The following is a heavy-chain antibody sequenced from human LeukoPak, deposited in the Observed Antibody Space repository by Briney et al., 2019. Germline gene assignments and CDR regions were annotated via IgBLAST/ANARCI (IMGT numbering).Heavy chain of an antibody. J-gene: IGHJ4*02. CDR1: GGSFSGYY. V-gene: IGHV4-34*01. D-gene: IGHD5-12*01. CDR3: ARGSGPSY. CDR2: INHSGST. Sequence: PSETLSLTCAVYGGSFSGYYWSWIRQPPGKGLEWIGEINHSGSTNYNPSLKSRVTISVDTSKNQFSLKLSSVTAADTAVYYCARGSGPSYWGQGTLVTVSS.